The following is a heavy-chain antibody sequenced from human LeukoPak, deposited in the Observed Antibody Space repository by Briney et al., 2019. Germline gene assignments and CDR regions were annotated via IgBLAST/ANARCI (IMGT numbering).Heavy chain of an antibody. CDR3: VKGIASQDFFSRGD. CDR2: INPNSGGT. CDR1: GYTFTGYY. V-gene: IGHV1-2*02. D-gene: IGHD2-21*01. J-gene: IGHJ4*02. Sequence: ASVKVSCTASGYTFTGYYMHWVRQAPGQGLEWMGWINPNSGGTNYAQKFQGRVTMTRDTSISTAYMELSRLRSDDTAVYYCVKGIASQDFFSRGDWGQGTLVTVSS.